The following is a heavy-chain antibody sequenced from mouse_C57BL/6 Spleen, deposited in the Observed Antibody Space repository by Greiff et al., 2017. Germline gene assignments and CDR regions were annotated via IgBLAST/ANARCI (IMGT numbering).Heavy chain of an antibody. Sequence: QVQLKESGPELVKPGASVKLSCKASGYTFTSYDINWVKQRPGQGLEWIGWIYPRDGSTKYNEKFKGKATLTVDTSSSTAYMELHSLTSEDSAVYFCARSGRPYYFDYWGQGTTLTVSS. CDR2: IYPRDGST. J-gene: IGHJ2*01. D-gene: IGHD1-1*01. V-gene: IGHV1-85*01. CDR1: GYTFTSYD. CDR3: ARSGRPYYFDY.